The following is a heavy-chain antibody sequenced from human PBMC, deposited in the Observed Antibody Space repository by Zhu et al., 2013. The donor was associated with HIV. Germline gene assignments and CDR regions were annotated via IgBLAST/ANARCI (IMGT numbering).Heavy chain of an antibody. CDR2: IYYSGST. D-gene: IGHD3-9*01. J-gene: IGHJ5*02. Sequence: QVQLQESGPGLVKPSETLSLTCTVSGGSISSYYWSWIRQPPGKGLEWIGYIYYSGSTNYNPSLKSRVTISVDTSKNQFSLKLSSVTAADTAVYYCARLPYYDILTGYQNNWFDPWGQGTLVTVSS. CDR1: GGSISSYY. CDR3: ARLPYYDILTGYQNNWFDP. V-gene: IGHV4-59*01.